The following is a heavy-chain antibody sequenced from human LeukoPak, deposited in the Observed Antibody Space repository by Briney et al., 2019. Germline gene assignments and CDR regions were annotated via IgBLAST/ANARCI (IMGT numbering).Heavy chain of an antibody. D-gene: IGHD6-6*01. CDR1: GFTFSNYW. CDR2: IKQDGNEK. Sequence: GGSLRLSCAASGFTFSNYWMNWVRQAPGKGLEWVANIKQDGNEKYYVDSVKGRFTISRDNAKNSLYLQMNSLRAEDTAVYFCAMIEQVVSNVEGGYWGQGTLVTVSS. CDR3: AMIEQVVSNVEGGY. V-gene: IGHV3-7*01. J-gene: IGHJ4*02.